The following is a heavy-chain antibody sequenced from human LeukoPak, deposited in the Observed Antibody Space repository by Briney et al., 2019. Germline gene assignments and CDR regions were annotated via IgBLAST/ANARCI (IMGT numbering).Heavy chain of an antibody. D-gene: IGHD6-25*01. CDR2: IYSGNT. V-gene: IGHV4-59*01. CDR3: ARVGTAALEN. Sequence: SETLSLTCTVSGGSISNYYWSWIRQPPGKGLEWIGYIYSGNTNYNPPLKSRVTISVDTSKNQFSLKMSAVTAADTAVYYCARVGTAALENWGQGTLVSVSS. J-gene: IGHJ4*02. CDR1: GGSISNYY.